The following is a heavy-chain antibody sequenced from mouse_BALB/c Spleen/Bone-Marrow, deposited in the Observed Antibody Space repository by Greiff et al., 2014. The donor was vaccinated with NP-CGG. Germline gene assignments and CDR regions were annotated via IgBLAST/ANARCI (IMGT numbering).Heavy chain of an antibody. CDR2: INPYNDGT. J-gene: IGHJ4*01. D-gene: IGHD2-3*01. CDR3: AREADGYYVGAMDY. Sequence: VQLQQPGPELGKPGASVKMSCKASGYTFSSYVMHWVKQKPGQGLEWIGYINPYNDGTKYNEKFKGKATLTSDKSSSTAYIDLSSLTSEDSAVYYCAREADGYYVGAMDYWGQGTSVTVSS. CDR1: GYTFSSYV. V-gene: IGHV1-14*01.